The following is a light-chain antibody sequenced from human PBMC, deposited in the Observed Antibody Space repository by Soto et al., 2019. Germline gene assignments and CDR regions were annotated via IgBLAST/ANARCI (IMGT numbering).Light chain of an antibody. J-gene: IGLJ2*01. V-gene: IGLV2-14*03. CDR2: DVS. CDR3: SSYTGSSTSVI. CDR1: SSDVGTYNY. Sequence: QSALTQPASVSGSPGQSITISCTGTSSDVGTYNYVSWYQQHPGKAPKVMIYDVSNRPSGVSNRFSGSKSGNTASLTISGLQAEDEADYYCSSYTGSSTSVIFGAGTKLTVL.